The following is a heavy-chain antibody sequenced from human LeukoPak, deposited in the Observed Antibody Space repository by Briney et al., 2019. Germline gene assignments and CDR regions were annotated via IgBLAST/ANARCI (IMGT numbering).Heavy chain of an antibody. D-gene: IGHD3-9*01. CDR2: IYSGGST. V-gene: IGHV3-66*02. CDR3: AKSSLLAGPYYFDY. CDR1: GFTFINAW. Sequence: GGSLRLSCAASGFTFINAWMAWVRQAPGKGLECISVIYSGGSTDYADSVKGRLTISRDNSKNTLYLQMNSLRAEDTAVYYCAKSSLLAGPYYFDYWGQGTLVTVSS. J-gene: IGHJ4*02.